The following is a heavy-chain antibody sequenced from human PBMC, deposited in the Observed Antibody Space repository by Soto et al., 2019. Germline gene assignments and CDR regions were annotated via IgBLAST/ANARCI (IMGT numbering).Heavy chain of an antibody. D-gene: IGHD2-15*01. J-gene: IGHJ5*02. CDR3: ARNAGGSPGRWFGP. CDR2: INTGNGAT. CDR1: GYTFTTCP. Sequence: ASVKVSCKASGYTFTTCPMHWVRQAPGQRLQWMGWINTGNGATKYSQDFQGRVTILRDTSGKTAYMELISLTSEERAVYYCARNAGGSPGRWFGPWGQGTLVTGS. V-gene: IGHV1-3*04.